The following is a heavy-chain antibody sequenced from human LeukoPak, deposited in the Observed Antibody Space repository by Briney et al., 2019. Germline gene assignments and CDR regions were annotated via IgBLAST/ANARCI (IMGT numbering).Heavy chain of an antibody. CDR2: IDYTGST. Sequence: SETLSLTCTVSGGSISNFYWSWIRQPPGKGLEWIGYIDYTGSTNYNPSLKSRVTISLDTSKSQFSLKLNSVTAADTAMYYCAREAYGGNSFDYWGQGTLVTVSS. CDR1: GGSISNFY. V-gene: IGHV4-59*01. CDR3: AREAYGGNSFDY. J-gene: IGHJ4*02. D-gene: IGHD4-23*01.